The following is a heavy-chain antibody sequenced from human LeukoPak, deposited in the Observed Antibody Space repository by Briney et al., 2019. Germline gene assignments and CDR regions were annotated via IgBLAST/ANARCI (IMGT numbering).Heavy chain of an antibody. J-gene: IGHJ4*02. Sequence: PGGSLRLSCAASGFTFSSHAMSWVRQAPGKGLEWVSAISPSGGSTYYADSMKGRFTISRDNSKNTLYLQMNSLRAEDTAVYYCAKDKDYDFLTGRRDYFDYWGQGTLVTVSS. CDR3: AKDKDYDFLTGRRDYFDY. D-gene: IGHD3-9*01. CDR1: GFTFSSHA. CDR2: ISPSGGST. V-gene: IGHV3-23*01.